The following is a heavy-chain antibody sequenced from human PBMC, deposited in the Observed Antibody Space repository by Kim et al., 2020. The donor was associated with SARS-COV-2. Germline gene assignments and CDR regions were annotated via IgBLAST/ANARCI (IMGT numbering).Heavy chain of an antibody. V-gene: IGHV1-46*01. Sequence: ASVKVSCKASGYTLTSLYMHWVRQAPGQRLEWMGMINPSDGHTSYAQKIQGRVTMTRDTSTSTVDMELSSQRYDDTAVYYCARSGMDDWGQVTTDTVAS. CDR1: GYTLTSLY. J-gene: IGHJ6*02. CDR2: INPSDGHT. CDR3: ARSGMDD.